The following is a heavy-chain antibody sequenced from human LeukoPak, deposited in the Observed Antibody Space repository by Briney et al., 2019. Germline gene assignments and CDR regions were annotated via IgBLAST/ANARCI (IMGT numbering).Heavy chain of an antibody. J-gene: IGHJ3*02. Sequence: SETLSLTCTVSGCSISNYYWSWIRRPPGKGLEWIAYIYHTGETNYNPSLKSRVSMSVDTSKNQFSLKLTSVTAADTAVYYCARNDASGSNYNVAFDIWGQGTMVTVSS. CDR1: GCSISNYY. D-gene: IGHD3-10*01. CDR3: ARNDASGSNYNVAFDI. CDR2: IYHTGET. V-gene: IGHV4-59*01.